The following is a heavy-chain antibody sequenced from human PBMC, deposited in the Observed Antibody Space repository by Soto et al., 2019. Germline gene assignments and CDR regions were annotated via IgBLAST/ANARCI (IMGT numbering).Heavy chain of an antibody. Sequence: QVQLVESGGGVVQPGRSLRLSCTASGVTFSSYGMHWVRQAPGKGLEWLAVIWYDGSNKYYGASVTGRFTISRDNSKTTLYLEMNSLRADDRAVYYCARDGRGDDYWGQGTLVTVSS. J-gene: IGHJ4*02. V-gene: IGHV3-33*01. CDR1: GVTFSSYG. D-gene: IGHD5-12*01. CDR2: IWYDGSNK. CDR3: ARDGRGDDY.